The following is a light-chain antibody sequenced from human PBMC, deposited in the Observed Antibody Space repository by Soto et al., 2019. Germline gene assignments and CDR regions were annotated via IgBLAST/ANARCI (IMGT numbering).Light chain of an antibody. J-gene: IGKJ5*01. CDR2: GAS. V-gene: IGKV3-20*01. CDR1: QSVSSSY. CDR3: QQYGSSPGRIT. Sequence: EIVLTQSPGTMYLSPGERATLSCRASQSVSSSYLAWYEQKPGQAPRLLIYGASSRATVIPDRFSGSGSGTDFPLTISRLEPEDFAVYYCQQYGSSPGRITFGQGTRLEIK.